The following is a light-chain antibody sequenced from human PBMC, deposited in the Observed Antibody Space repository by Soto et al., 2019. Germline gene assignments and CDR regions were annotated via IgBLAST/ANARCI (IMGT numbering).Light chain of an antibody. CDR2: EVS. V-gene: IGLV2-23*02. CDR3: CSYAGSYNYV. CDR1: SSDVGSYNL. Sequence: QSVLTQPASVSGSPGQSITISCTGTSSDVGSYNLVSWYQQHPGKAPKLMIYEVSKRPSRVSNRFSGSKSGNTASLTISGLQAEDEADYYCCSYAGSYNYVFGTGTKVTVL. J-gene: IGLJ1*01.